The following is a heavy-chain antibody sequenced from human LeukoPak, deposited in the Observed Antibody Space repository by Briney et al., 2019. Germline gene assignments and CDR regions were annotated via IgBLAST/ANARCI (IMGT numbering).Heavy chain of an antibody. V-gene: IGHV4-59*01. CDR2: IYYSGST. D-gene: IGHD1-26*01. CDR3: ARVGGSYGGDY. Sequence: SETLSLTCTVSGGSISSYYWSWIRQPPGKGLEWIGYIYYSGSTNYNPSLKSRVTISVDTSRNQFSLKLSSVTAADTAVYYCARVGGSYGGDYWGQGTLVTVSS. CDR1: GGSISSYY. J-gene: IGHJ4*02.